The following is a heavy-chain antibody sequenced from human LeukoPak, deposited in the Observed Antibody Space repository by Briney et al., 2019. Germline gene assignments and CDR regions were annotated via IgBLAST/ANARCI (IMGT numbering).Heavy chain of an antibody. D-gene: IGHD2-2*01. CDR1: GYTFTSYG. V-gene: IGHV1-18*01. Sequence: ASVKVSCKASGYTFTSYGISWVQQAPGQGLEWMGWISAYNGNTNYAQKLQGRVTMTTDTSTSTAYMELRSLRSDDTAVYYCARDGDCSSTSCLDIWGQGTMVTVSS. CDR2: ISAYNGNT. CDR3: ARDGDCSSTSCLDI. J-gene: IGHJ3*02.